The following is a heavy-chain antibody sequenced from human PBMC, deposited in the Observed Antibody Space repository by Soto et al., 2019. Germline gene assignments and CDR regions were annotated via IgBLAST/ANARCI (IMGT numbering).Heavy chain of an antibody. CDR3: ARDQADYYDILTGYYTEFPWLGGMDV. CDR1: GGSISSYY. CDR2: IYYSGST. D-gene: IGHD3-9*01. V-gene: IGHV4-59*01. Sequence: QVQLQESGPGLVKPSETLSLTCTVSGGSISSYYWSWIRQPPGKGLEWIGYIYYSGSTNYNPSLKSRVTISVDTSKNQFSLKLSSVTAADTAVYYCARDQADYYDILTGYYTEFPWLGGMDVWGQGTTVTVSS. J-gene: IGHJ6*02.